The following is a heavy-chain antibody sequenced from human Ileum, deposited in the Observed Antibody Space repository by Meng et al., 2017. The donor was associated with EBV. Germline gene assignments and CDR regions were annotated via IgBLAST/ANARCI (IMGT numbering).Heavy chain of an antibody. Sequence: QVQLVQSGAEVKKPGASVKVSCKASGYTFTSYGINWVRQGTGQGLEWMGWMNPNRSTTGYAQKFQGRVTMTRNISKSTAYMDLSSLRSEDTAVYYCATGVADFEYWGQGTLVTVSS. CDR3: ATGVADFEY. V-gene: IGHV1-8*01. J-gene: IGHJ4*02. D-gene: IGHD6-19*01. CDR2: MNPNRSTT. CDR1: GYTFTSYG.